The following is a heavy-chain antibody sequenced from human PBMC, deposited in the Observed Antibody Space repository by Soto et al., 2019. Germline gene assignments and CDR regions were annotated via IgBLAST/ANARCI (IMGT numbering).Heavy chain of an antibody. CDR1: GFTFSSYG. D-gene: IGHD2-15*01. Sequence: QVQLVESGGGVVQPGRSLRLSCAASGFTFSSYGMHWVRQAPGKGLEWVAVIWYDGSNKYYADSVKGRFTISRDNSKNTLYLQMNSLRAEDTAVYYCARADPPCSGGSCSYYYYYGMDVWGQGTTVTVSS. J-gene: IGHJ6*02. CDR2: IWYDGSNK. V-gene: IGHV3-33*01. CDR3: ARADPPCSGGSCSYYYYYGMDV.